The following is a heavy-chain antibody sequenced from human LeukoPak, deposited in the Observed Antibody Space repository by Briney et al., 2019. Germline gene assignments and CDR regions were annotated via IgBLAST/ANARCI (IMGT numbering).Heavy chain of an antibody. CDR2: ISSSSSYI. D-gene: IGHD3-10*01. Sequence: GGSLRLSCAASGFTFSSYSMNWVRQAPGKGLEWVSSISSSSSYIYYADSVKGRFTISRDNAKNSLYLQTNSLRAEDTAVYYCARESILWTLANWFDPWGQGTLVTVSS. J-gene: IGHJ5*02. CDR3: ARESILWTLANWFDP. CDR1: GFTFSSYS. V-gene: IGHV3-21*01.